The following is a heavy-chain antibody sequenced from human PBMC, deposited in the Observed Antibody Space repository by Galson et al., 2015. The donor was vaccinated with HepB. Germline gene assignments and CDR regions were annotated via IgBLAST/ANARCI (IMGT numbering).Heavy chain of an antibody. CDR1: GFTFSRYG. J-gene: IGHJ4*02. Sequence: SLRLSCAASGFTFSRYGMHWVRQSPAKGLEWVARIWFDGSYEHYADSLRGRFTISRDNSKNTLYLHTASLRSEDTAVYFCAKEGEAVAGTTPGFDYWGQGTLVTVTS. CDR3: AKEGEAVAGTTPGFDY. D-gene: IGHD6-19*01. V-gene: IGHV3-33*03. CDR2: IWFDGSYE.